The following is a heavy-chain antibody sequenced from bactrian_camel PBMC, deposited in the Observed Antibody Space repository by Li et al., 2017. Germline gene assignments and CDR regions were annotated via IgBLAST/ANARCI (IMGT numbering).Heavy chain of an antibody. D-gene: IGHD1*01. CDR1: GFTFSLWS. V-gene: IGHV3S55*01. Sequence: HVQLVESGGGSVQAGGSLRLSCATSGFTFSLWSIAWFRQAPGKEREGVATIDAENTATYGKSVKGRFIISKDNAYNTLYLQMNSLKPEDTAMYYCAADVRWGCVTLRHEYSYWGQGTQVTVS. CDR3: AADVRWGCVTLRHEYSY. J-gene: IGHJ4*01. CDR2: IDAENTA.